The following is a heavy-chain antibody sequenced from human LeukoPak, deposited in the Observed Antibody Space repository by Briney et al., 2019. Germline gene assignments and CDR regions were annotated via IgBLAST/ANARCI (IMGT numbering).Heavy chain of an antibody. V-gene: IGHV1-2*02. D-gene: IGHD2-2*01. CDR3: ARLNLPAIKGAFDY. CDR1: GYTFTGYY. Sequence: ASVKVSCEASGYTFTGYYMHWVRQAPGQGLEWMGWINPNSGGTNYAQKFQGRVTMTRDTSISTAYMELSRLRSDDTAVYYCARLNLPAIKGAFDYWGQGTLVTVSS. J-gene: IGHJ4*02. CDR2: INPNSGGT.